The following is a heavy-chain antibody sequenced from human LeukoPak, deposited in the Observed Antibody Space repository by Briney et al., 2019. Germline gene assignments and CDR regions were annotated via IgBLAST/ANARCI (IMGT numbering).Heavy chain of an antibody. J-gene: IGHJ4*02. CDR1: GGSISSYY. CDR3: ARTPSITMVRGVLDY. D-gene: IGHD3-10*01. V-gene: IGHV4-59*01. CDR2: IYYSGST. Sequence: PAETLSLTCTVSGGSISSYYWSWIRQPPGKGLEWIGYIYYSGSTNYNPSLKSRVTISVDTSKNQFYLKLSSVTSADTAVYYCARTPSITMVRGVLDYWGQGTLVTVSS.